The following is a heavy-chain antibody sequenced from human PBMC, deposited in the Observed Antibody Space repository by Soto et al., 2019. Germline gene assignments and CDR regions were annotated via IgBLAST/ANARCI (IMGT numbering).Heavy chain of an antibody. CDR3: ATDKGDSYGYGSY. J-gene: IGHJ4*02. CDR1: GFTFSHSA. Sequence: QMQLVQSGPEVKKPGTSVKVSCKASGFTFSHSAVQWVRQARGQRLEWIGWIVIGSGNTNYVQKFQERVTITRDMSTTTAYMELSSLRSEDTAVYYCATDKGDSYGYGSYWGQGTLVTVSS. CDR2: IVIGSGNT. D-gene: IGHD5-18*01. V-gene: IGHV1-58*01.